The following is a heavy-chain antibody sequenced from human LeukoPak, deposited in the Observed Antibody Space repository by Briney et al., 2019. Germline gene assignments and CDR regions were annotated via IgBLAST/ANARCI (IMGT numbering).Heavy chain of an antibody. CDR2: IYYSGGT. CDR3: ASYRLYYGDYHYFDY. D-gene: IGHD4-17*01. J-gene: IGHJ4*02. V-gene: IGHV4-61*01. CDR1: GGSISSGSYS. Sequence: SETLSLTCTVSGGSISSGSYSWSWIRQPPGKGLEWIGYIYYSGGTYYNPSLKSRVTISVDTSKNQFSLKLSSVTAADTAIYYCASYRLYYGDYHYFDYWGQGTLVTVSS.